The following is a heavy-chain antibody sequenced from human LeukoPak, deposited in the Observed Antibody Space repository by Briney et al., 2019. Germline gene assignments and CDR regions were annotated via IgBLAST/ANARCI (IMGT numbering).Heavy chain of an antibody. Sequence: GGSLRLSCAASEFSVSGNYMSWVRQAPGKGLEWVSSISSSSGYIYYADSVKGRFTISRDNAKNSLYLQMNSLRAEDTAVYYCVKGRCSGSSCYGGDYWGQGTLVTVSS. V-gene: IGHV3-21*01. CDR3: VKGRCSGSSCYGGDY. CDR1: EFSVSGNY. D-gene: IGHD2-2*01. CDR2: ISSSSGYI. J-gene: IGHJ4*02.